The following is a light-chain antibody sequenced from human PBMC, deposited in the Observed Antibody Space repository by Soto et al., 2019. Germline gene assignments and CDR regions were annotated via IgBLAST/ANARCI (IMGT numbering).Light chain of an antibody. V-gene: IGKV3-11*01. CDR1: QSVSRY. J-gene: IGKJ5*01. CDR2: GAS. Sequence: IVLTQSPATVSLSPGERATLSCRASQSVSRYLAWYQQKPGRAPRLLIYGASRRASGVPARFSGSGSGTDFTLTISSLEPEDFALYYCQQRNTWPPITFGQGTRLEI. CDR3: QQRNTWPPIT.